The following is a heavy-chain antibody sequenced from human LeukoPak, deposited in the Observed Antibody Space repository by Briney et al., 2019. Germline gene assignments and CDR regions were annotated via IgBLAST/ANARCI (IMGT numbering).Heavy chain of an antibody. CDR1: GFTFSSYA. CDR3: AKDLLAATIDYYFDY. CDR2: TSGSGGRT. D-gene: IGHD5-12*01. Sequence: GESLRLSCAASGFTFSSYAMSWVRQAPGKGLEWVSVTSGSGGRTYYADSVKGRFTISRDNSKNTLYVQMNSLRAEDTAVYYCAKDLLAATIDYYFDYWGQGTLVTVSS. V-gene: IGHV3-23*01. J-gene: IGHJ4*02.